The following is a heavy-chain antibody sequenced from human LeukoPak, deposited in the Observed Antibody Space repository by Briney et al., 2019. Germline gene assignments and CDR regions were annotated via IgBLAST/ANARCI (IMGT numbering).Heavy chain of an antibody. CDR2: INAGNGNT. J-gene: IGHJ4*02. CDR3: ARPRVVTAIFDY. V-gene: IGHV1-3*01. D-gene: IGHD2-21*02. Sequence: ASVKVSCKASGYTFTSYAMHWVRQAPGQRLEWMGWINAGNGNTKYSQKFQSRVTITRDTSASTAYMELSSLRSEDTAVYYCARPRVVTAIFDYWGQGTLVTVSS. CDR1: GYTFTSYA.